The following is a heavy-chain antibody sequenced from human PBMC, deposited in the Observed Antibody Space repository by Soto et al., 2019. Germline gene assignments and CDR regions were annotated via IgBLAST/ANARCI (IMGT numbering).Heavy chain of an antibody. CDR1: GGTFSSYA. CDR3: ARSSGRDGYKGSDY. D-gene: IGHD5-12*01. Sequence: QVQLVQSGAEVKKPGSSVKVSCKASGGTFSSYAISWVRQAPGQGLEWMGGIIPIFGTANYAQKFQGRVTITADESTSTAYMELSSLRSDDSAVYYCARSSGRDGYKGSDYWGQGTLVTVSS. V-gene: IGHV1-69*01. J-gene: IGHJ4*02. CDR2: IIPIFGTA.